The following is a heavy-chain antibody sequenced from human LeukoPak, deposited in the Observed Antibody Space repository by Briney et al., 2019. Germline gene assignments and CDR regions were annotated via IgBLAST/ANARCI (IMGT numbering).Heavy chain of an antibody. CDR2: IYYSGST. CDR3: ARVGAVAGPHNYYGVDV. Sequence: SETLSLTCTVSGGSISSYYWSWIRQPPGKGLEWIGYIYYSGSTNYNPSLKSRVTISVDTSKNQFSLKLSSVTAADTAVYYCARVGAVAGPHNYYGVDVWGQGTTVTVSS. J-gene: IGHJ6*02. D-gene: IGHD6-19*01. CDR1: GGSISSYY. V-gene: IGHV4-59*01.